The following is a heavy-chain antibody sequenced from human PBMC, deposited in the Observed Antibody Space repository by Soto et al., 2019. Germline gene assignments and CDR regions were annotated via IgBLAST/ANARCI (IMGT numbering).Heavy chain of an antibody. CDR3: ASGSGYDILTGYYPYFDY. J-gene: IGHJ4*02. D-gene: IGHD3-9*01. CDR2: ISWNSDSI. CDR1: GFTFDDYA. Sequence: EVQLVESGGGLAQPGRSLRLSCAASGFTFDDYAMHWVRQAPGKGLEWVSGISWNSDSIGYADSVKGRFTISRDNAKKSLYLQMNSLRAEDTALYYCASGSGYDILTGYYPYFDYWGQGTLVTVS. V-gene: IGHV3-9*01.